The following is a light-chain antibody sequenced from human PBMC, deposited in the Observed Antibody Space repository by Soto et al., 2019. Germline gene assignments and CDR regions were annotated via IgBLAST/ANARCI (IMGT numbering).Light chain of an antibody. CDR2: EVS. CDR1: SSDVGGYNY. J-gene: IGLJ1*01. CDR3: SSYAGSTNLRV. V-gene: IGLV2-8*01. Sequence: QSVLTQPPSAYGSPGQSVTISCTGTSSDVGGYNYVSWYQQHPGKAPKLMIYEVSKRPSGVPDRFSGSKSDNTASLTVSGLQAEDEADYYCSSYAGSTNLRVFGSGTKVTVL.